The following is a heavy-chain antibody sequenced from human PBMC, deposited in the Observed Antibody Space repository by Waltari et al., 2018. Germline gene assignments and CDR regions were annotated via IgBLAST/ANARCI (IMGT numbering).Heavy chain of an antibody. J-gene: IGHJ5*02. CDR1: GDSMSTTDW. CDR3: ARDRGRGIYLDP. Sequence: QMQLQESGPGLVKPSGTLSVTCTVSGDSMSTTDWWSWVSQSPEKGLEWIGQIQRSGRTHYNPSPESRVTMSIDASDNQCSLTVTSTTAADTAVYYCARDRGRGIYLDPWGRGTLVTVSP. V-gene: IGHV4-4*02. D-gene: IGHD2-15*01. CDR2: IQRSGRT.